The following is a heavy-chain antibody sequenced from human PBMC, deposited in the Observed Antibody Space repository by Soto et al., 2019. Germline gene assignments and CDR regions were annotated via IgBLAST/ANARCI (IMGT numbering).Heavy chain of an antibody. J-gene: IGHJ6*02. CDR3: ARAWAGWFYIGYPSHYYYDGMDV. CDR2: IIPIFGTA. CDR1: GGTFSSYA. D-gene: IGHD5-12*01. Sequence: QVQLVQSGAEVKKPGSSVKVSCKASGGTFSSYAISWVRQAPGQGLEWMGGIIPIFGTANYAQKFQGRVTITADESTRTAYMERSSLRSDDTAVYDCARAWAGWFYIGYPSHYYYDGMDVWGQGTTVTVSS. V-gene: IGHV1-69*01.